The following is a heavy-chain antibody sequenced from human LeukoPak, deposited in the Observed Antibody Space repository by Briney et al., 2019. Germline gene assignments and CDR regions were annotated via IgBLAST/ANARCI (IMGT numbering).Heavy chain of an antibody. D-gene: IGHD3-22*01. CDR2: ISDSGGYT. CDR1: GITFSSYG. Sequence: GGTLRLSCAASGITFSSYGMSWVRQAPGKGLEWVSTISDSGGYTYYADSVKGRFTISRDISKNTLYLQMNTLRAEDTAVYYCAKRGSAYYFDYWGQGTLVTVSS. CDR3: AKRGSAYYFDY. J-gene: IGHJ4*02. V-gene: IGHV3-23*01.